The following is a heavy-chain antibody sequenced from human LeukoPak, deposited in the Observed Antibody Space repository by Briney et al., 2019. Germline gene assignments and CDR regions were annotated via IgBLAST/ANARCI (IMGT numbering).Heavy chain of an antibody. CDR3: ARDQGPLLLRLGELSPSGSGFDY. CDR2: ISYDGSNK. J-gene: IGHJ4*02. CDR1: GFTFSSYA. V-gene: IGHV3-30*04. D-gene: IGHD3-16*02. Sequence: PGGSLRLSCAASGFTFSSYAMSWVRQAPGKGLEWVAVISYDGSNKYYADSVKGRFTISRDNSKNTLYLQMNSLRAEDTAVYYCARDQGPLLLRLGELSPSGSGFDYWGQGTLVTVSS.